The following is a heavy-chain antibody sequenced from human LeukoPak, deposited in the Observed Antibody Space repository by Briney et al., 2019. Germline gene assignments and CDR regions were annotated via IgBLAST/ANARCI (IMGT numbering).Heavy chain of an antibody. CDR3: ARVEKAVAPPDY. CDR2: ISSSSNSV. D-gene: IGHD6-19*01. CDR1: GLSFSSSS. J-gene: IGHJ4*02. Sequence: GGSLRLSCAVSGLSFSSSSLNWVRQAPGKGLEWISYISSSSNSVYYADSVKGRFTVSRDNAQNALYLQMSTLRVEDTAVYYCARVEKAVAPPDYWGQGALVIVS. V-gene: IGHV3-48*04.